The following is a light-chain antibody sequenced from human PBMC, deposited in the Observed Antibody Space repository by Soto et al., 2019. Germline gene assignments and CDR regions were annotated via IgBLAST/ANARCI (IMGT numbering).Light chain of an antibody. CDR3: QSYDSSLSVV. Sequence: QAVVTQPPSVSGAPGQRVTSSCTGSSSNIGAGYDVHWYQQLPGTAPKLLIYGNSNRPSGVPDRFSGSKSGTSASLAITGLQAEDEADYYCQSYDSSLSVVFGGGTQLTVL. V-gene: IGLV1-40*01. CDR1: SSNIGAGYD. CDR2: GNS. J-gene: IGLJ2*01.